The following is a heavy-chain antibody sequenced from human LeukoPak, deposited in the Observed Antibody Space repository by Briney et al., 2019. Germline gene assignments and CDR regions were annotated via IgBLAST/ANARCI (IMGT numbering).Heavy chain of an antibody. CDR1: GYIFTNYD. V-gene: IGHV1-69*13. CDR2: IIPIFGTA. CDR3: ASGDNYYDSSGYFSG. Sequence: GASVKVSCKTSGYIFTNYDINWIRHAPGQGLEWMGGIIPIFGTANYAQKFQGRVTITADESTSTAYMELSSLRSEDTAVYYCASGDNYYDSSGYFSGWGQGTLVTVSS. D-gene: IGHD3-22*01. J-gene: IGHJ4*02.